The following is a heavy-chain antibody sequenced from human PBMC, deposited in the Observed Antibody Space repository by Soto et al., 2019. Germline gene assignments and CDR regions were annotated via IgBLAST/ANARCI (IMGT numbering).Heavy chain of an antibody. V-gene: IGHV3-23*01. D-gene: IGHD3-22*01. CDR2: ISGSGGST. Sequence: EVQLLESGGGLVQPGGSLRLSCAASGFTFSSYAMCWVRQAPGKGLEWVSAISGSGGSTYYADSVKGRFTISRDNSKNTLYLQMNSLRAEDTAVYYCAKWGSGYDSSGYYPIDYWGQGTLVTVSS. CDR3: AKWGSGYDSSGYYPIDY. J-gene: IGHJ4*02. CDR1: GFTFSSYA.